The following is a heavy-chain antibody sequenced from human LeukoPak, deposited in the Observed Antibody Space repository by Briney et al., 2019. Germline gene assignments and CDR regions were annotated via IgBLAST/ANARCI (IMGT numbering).Heavy chain of an antibody. D-gene: IGHD3-22*01. CDR2: IYHSGST. J-gene: IGHJ4*02. V-gene: IGHV4-38-2*02. Sequence: KASGTLSLPRAVSGYHLSRGYYRGWIRQPPGEGVEGVGSIYHSGSTYYNPSLKSRVTISVDTSKNQFSLKLSSVTAADTALYYCAREFTEYYYDSSKASYWGQGTLVTVSS. CDR1: GYHLSRGYY. CDR3: AREFTEYYYDSSKASY.